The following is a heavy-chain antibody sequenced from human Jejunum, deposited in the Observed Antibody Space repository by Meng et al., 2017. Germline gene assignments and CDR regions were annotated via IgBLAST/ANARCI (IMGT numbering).Heavy chain of an antibody. V-gene: IGHV4-4*02. J-gene: IGHJ5*02. CDR1: GGSISNNNW. CDR2: ISHTGRI. Sequence: QGQRQGSGPGLVKPSGTLSLRGAVSGGSISNNNWWSWVRQPPGKGLEWIGEISHTGRINYNPSLKSRVTMSLDKSKNQFSLDLTSVTGADTAVYYCARDLLDPNIAATGWFDPWGQGTLVTVSS. D-gene: IGHD2/OR15-2a*01. CDR3: ARDLLDPNIAATGWFDP.